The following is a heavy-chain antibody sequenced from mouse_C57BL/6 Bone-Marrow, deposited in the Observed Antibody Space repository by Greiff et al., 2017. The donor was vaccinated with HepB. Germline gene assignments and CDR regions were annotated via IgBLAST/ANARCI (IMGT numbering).Heavy chain of an antibody. J-gene: IGHJ2*01. CDR2: IYPGSGST. CDR3: ARPDGYDGNYFGY. V-gene: IGHV1-55*01. CDR1: GYTFTSYW. D-gene: IGHD2-2*01. Sequence: VQLQQPGAELVKPGASVKMSCKASGYTFTSYWITWVKQRPGQGLEWIGDIYPGSGSTNYNEKFKSKATLTVDTSSSTAYMQLSSLTSEDSAVYYCARPDGYDGNYFGYWGQGTTLTVSS.